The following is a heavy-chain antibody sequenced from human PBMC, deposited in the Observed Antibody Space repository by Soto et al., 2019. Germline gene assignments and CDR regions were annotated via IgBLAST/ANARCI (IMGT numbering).Heavy chain of an antibody. CDR2: INPSGGST. CDR3: AREDLISMRDYYFTY. Sequence: ASVKVSCKASGDTFTNYYIHWVRQAPGQGLEWMGIINPSGGSTSYAQRFRGRVTMTRDTSTSTVYMDLSGLRSDDTAVYYCAREDLISMRDYYFTYWGQGTMVTVSS. V-gene: IGHV1-46*01. CDR1: GDTFTNYY. D-gene: IGHD3-22*01. J-gene: IGHJ4*02.